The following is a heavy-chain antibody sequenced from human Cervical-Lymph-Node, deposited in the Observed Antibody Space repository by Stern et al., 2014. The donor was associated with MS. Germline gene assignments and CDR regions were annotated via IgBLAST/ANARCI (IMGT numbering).Heavy chain of an antibody. CDR2: IYYGGST. CDR3: ARDGYSSTEYYLEF. Sequence: QVQLQESGPGLVKPSETLSLTCTVSGDSVSRRSYYCSWIRQSPEKGLEWIGFIYYGGSTSSNPSLQGRVTISVDASKNQVSLKLSSVTAADTAVYYCARDGYSSTEYYLEFWGQGILVTVSS. CDR1: GDSVSRRSYY. V-gene: IGHV4-61*01. J-gene: IGHJ4*02. D-gene: IGHD2-2*01.